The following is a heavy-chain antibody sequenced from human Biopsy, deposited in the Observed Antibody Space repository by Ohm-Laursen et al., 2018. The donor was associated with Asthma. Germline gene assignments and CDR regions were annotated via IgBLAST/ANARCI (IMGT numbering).Heavy chain of an antibody. CDR2: VSSDWHNK. V-gene: IGHV3-30*09. CDR1: RFAVSRDY. Sequence: SLRLSCTASRFAVSRDYLFWVRQGPGKGLEWVALVSSDWHNKYYEDSVKRRFAISRGNSKTTVYLQMHSLRAEDTAVYYCARGDGSNWSHYYFDYWGQGTLVTVSS. CDR3: ARGDGSNWSHYYFDY. J-gene: IGHJ4*02. D-gene: IGHD4-23*01.